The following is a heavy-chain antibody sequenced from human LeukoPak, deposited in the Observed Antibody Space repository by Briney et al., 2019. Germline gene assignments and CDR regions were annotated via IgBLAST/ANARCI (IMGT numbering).Heavy chain of an antibody. CDR3: AREFETYYYGSGSYLGGMDV. J-gene: IGHJ6*02. CDR1: GFTFSSYA. V-gene: IGHV3-21*01. CDR2: ISSSSSYI. Sequence: GGSLGLSCAGSGFTFSSYAMSWVRQAPGKGLEWVSSISSSSSYIYYADSVKGRFTISRDNAKNSLYLQMNSLRAEDTAVYYCAREFETYYYGSGSYLGGMDVWGQGTTVTVSS. D-gene: IGHD3-10*01.